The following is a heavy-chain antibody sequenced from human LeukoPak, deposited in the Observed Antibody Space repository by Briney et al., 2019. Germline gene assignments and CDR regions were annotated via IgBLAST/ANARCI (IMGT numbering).Heavy chain of an antibody. CDR1: GYSISSGYY. J-gene: IGHJ4*02. Sequence: PSETLSLTCAVSGYSISSGYYWGWIRQPPVKGLEWIGSIYHSGSTYYNPSLKSRVTISVDTSKNQVSLKLSSVTAADTAVYYCARNLIMVQDYWGQGTLVTVSS. CDR2: IYHSGST. V-gene: IGHV4-38-2*01. D-gene: IGHD3-10*01. CDR3: ARNLIMVQDY.